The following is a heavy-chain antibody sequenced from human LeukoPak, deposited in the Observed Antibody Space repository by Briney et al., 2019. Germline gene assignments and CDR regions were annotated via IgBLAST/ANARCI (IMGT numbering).Heavy chain of an antibody. CDR3: VRDGYSGGAFDI. D-gene: IGHD5-12*01. CDR2: IYPKSGGT. J-gene: IGHJ3*02. CDR1: GYTFTGHY. V-gene: IGHV1-2*02. Sequence: ASVKVSCEASGYTFTGHYMHWVRQAPGQGLEWMGWIYPKSGGTNYAQKFQSRVTMTRDTSITTAFMELNIFKSDDTAVYYCVRDGYSGGAFDIWGQGTMVTVSS.